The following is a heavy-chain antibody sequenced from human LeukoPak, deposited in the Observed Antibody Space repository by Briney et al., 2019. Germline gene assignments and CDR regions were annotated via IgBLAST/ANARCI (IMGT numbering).Heavy chain of an antibody. D-gene: IGHD3-22*01. J-gene: IGHJ4*02. CDR3: ARDRYYDSSGYRSTPQYYFDY. V-gene: IGHV1-46*01. Sequence: ASVKVSCKASGYSFTSYYMHWVRQAPGQGLEWMGIINPSGGSTSYAQKFQGRVTMTRDMSTSTVYMELSSLRSEDTAVYYCARDRYYDSSGYRSTPQYYFDYWGQGTLVTVSS. CDR2: INPSGGST. CDR1: GYSFTSYY.